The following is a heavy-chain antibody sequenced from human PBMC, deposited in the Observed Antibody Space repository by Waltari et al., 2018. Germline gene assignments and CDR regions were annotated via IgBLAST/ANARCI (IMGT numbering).Heavy chain of an antibody. V-gene: IGHV1-46*01. CDR2: INPSGGST. J-gene: IGHJ6*02. CDR1: GYTFTSYY. Sequence: QVQLVQSGAEVKKPGASVKVSCKASGYTFTSYYMHWVRQAPGPGLAWMGIINPSGGSTSYAQKFQGRVTMTRDTSTSTVYMELSSLRSEDTAVYYCARDLRIAAAGTYYYYYGMDVWGQGTTVTVSS. CDR3: ARDLRIAAAGTYYYYYGMDV. D-gene: IGHD6-13*01.